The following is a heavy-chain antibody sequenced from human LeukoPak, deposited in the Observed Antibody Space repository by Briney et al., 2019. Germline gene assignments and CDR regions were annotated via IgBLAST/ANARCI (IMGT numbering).Heavy chain of an antibody. Sequence: GGSLRLSCAASGFTFSSYAMSWVRQAPGKGLEWVSAISGSGGSTYYADSVKGRFTISRDNSKNTLYLQMNSLRAEDTAVYYCAKDSCSGSSCYLGPPRSPYYFDYWGQGTLVTVSS. CDR3: AKDSCSGSSCYLGPPRSPYYFDY. CDR1: GFTFSSYA. V-gene: IGHV3-23*01. D-gene: IGHD2-15*01. J-gene: IGHJ4*02. CDR2: ISGSGGST.